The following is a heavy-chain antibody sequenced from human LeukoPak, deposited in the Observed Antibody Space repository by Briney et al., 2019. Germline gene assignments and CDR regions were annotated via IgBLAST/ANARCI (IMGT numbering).Heavy chain of an antibody. J-gene: IGHJ4*02. CDR1: GFTFSSYG. D-gene: IGHD6-19*01. CDR2: ISGGGAGT. Sequence: GGSLRLSCAASGFTFSSYGMSWVRQAPGRGLEWVSSISGGGAGTYYAGSVKGRFTIPRDNSKNTLYLQMNTLRAEDTAVYYCAKDKGVAGTADFFDYWGQGTLVTVSS. CDR3: AKDKGVAGTADFFDY. V-gene: IGHV3-23*01.